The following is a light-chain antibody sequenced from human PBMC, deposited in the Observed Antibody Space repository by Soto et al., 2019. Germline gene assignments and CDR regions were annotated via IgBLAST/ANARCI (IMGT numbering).Light chain of an antibody. V-gene: IGKV3-20*01. CDR3: QQYASAPYT. CDR1: QTLTSSY. Sequence: EIVLTQSPGTLSLSPGERATLSCRASQTLTSSYLAWYQQKPGQAPRLLIHGASSRATGIPDRFSGSGSGTDFTLTIRRLEPEDFEVYYCQQYASAPYTFGQGTKLEIK. CDR2: GAS. J-gene: IGKJ2*01.